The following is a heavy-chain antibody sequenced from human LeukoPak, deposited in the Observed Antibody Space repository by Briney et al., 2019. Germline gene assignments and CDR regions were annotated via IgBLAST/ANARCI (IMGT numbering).Heavy chain of an antibody. J-gene: IGHJ4*02. CDR3: ARSPYFDNSGDF. V-gene: IGHV1-8*01. D-gene: IGHD3-22*01. CDR2: MSPKTGNT. CDR1: GYTFPNYD. Sequence: ASVKVSCKASGYTFPNYDINWVRQAPGQGLEWMGWMSPKTGNTGCAQKFQGRVTMTTNTSISTAYMEVSSLRSEDTAVYYCARSPYFDNSGDFWGQGTLVTVSS.